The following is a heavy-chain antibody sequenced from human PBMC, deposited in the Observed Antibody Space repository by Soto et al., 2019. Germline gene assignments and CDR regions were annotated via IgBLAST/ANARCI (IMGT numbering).Heavy chain of an antibody. V-gene: IGHV3-23*01. CDR1: GYTFSSYA. CDR2: ISASGGAT. Sequence: EVQRLESGGGLVQPGGSLRLSCAASGYTFSSYAVTWVRHAPGKGLEWVSAISASGGATYYADSVKGRFTISRDNSQNKVSLQMNSLSADDTAMYYCAKSAIAGISSGRAGDYWGQGTLVTVSS. D-gene: IGHD6-6*01. CDR3: AKSAIAGISSGRAGDY. J-gene: IGHJ4*02.